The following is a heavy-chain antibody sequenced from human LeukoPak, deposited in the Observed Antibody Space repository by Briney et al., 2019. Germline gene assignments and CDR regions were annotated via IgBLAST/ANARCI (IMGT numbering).Heavy chain of an antibody. J-gene: IGHJ4*02. CDR1: GYTFATYG. CDR3: ARVGGGSYYFYFDY. CDR2: ISAYNGYT. V-gene: IGHV1-18*01. Sequence: ASVKVSCKASGYTFATYGPSWVRQAPGQGLEWMGWISAYNGYTNYAQKLQGRLTMTTDTSTSTAYMELRSLRSDDTAVYYCARVGGGSYYFYFDYWGQGTLVTVSS. D-gene: IGHD1-26*01.